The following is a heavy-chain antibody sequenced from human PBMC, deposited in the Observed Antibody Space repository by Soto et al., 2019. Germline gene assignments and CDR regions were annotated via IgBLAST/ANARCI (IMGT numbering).Heavy chain of an antibody. D-gene: IGHD3-22*01. CDR3: AKTGRPGDYYRGFDS. V-gene: IGHV3-23*01. J-gene: IGHJ5*01. CDR2: VGGNGDAK. Sequence: EVQLLESGGDLVQPGGSLRLSCAASGFTFSSYTMTWVRRAPGKGLEWVSDVGGNGDAKLYADSVKGRFTISRDNSKNTLYLRLERLRAEDTAIYYCAKTGRPGDYYRGFDSWGQGTLVTVSS. CDR1: GFTFSSYT.